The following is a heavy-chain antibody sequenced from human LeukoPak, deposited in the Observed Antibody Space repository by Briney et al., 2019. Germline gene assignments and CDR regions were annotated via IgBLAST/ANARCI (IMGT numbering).Heavy chain of an antibody. D-gene: IGHD6-19*01. J-gene: IGHJ4*02. CDR3: ARAASGEYSSGRIVY. CDR1: GGSFSGYY. CDR2: INHSGST. V-gene: IGHV4-34*01. Sequence: PSETLSLTCADYGGSFSGYYWSWIRQPPGKGLEWIGEINHSGSTNYNPSLKSRVTISVDTSKNQFSLKLSSVTAADTAVYYCARAASGEYSSGRIVYWGQGTLVTVSS.